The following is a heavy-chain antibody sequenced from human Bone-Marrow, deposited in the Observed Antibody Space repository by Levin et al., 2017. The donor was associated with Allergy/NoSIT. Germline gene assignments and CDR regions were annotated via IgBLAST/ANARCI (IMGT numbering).Heavy chain of an antibody. V-gene: IGHV4-34*01. D-gene: IGHD1-7*01. J-gene: IGHJ6*02. CDR3: ARGEMAGTTRYYYYYGMDV. CDR2: INHSGST. CDR1: GGSFSGYY. Sequence: SETLSLTCAVYGGSFSGYYWSWIRQPPGKGLEWIGEINHSGSTNYNPSLKSRVTISVDTSKNQFSLKLSSVTAADTAVYYCARGEMAGTTRYYYYYGMDVWGQGTTVTVSS.